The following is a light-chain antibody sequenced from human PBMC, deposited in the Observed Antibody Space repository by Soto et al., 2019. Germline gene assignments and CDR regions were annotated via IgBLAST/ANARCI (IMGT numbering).Light chain of an antibody. Sequence: DLQMTQSPSSLSASVGDRVTITCQASQDISNYLNWYQQKPGKAPKLLIYDASNLETGVPSRFSGSGSGTDFTLTISRLEPEDFAVYHCQQYGASPWTFGQGTKVDIK. CDR1: QDISNY. CDR3: QQYGASPWT. V-gene: IGKV1-33*01. J-gene: IGKJ1*01. CDR2: DAS.